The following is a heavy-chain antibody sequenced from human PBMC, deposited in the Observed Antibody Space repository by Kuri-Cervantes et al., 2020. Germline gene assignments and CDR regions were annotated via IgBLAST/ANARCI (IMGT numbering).Heavy chain of an antibody. CDR3: ARDRGCTNGVCQLSRGGFYYYGMDV. J-gene: IGHJ6*02. D-gene: IGHD2-8*01. Sequence: ASVKVSCKASGYTFTGYYMHWVRQAPGQGLEWMGWINPNSGGTNYAQKFQGRVTMTRDTSISTAYMELSRLRSEDTAVYYCARDRGCTNGVCQLSRGGFYYYGMDVWGQGTTVTVSS. V-gene: IGHV1-2*02. CDR2: INPNSGGT. CDR1: GYTFTGYY.